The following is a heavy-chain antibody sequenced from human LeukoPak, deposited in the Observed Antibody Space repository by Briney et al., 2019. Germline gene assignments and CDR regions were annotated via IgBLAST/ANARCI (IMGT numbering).Heavy chain of an antibody. V-gene: IGHV4-39*01. CDR1: GASISSSSYY. CDR3: ARGARAGYNLEPFDY. D-gene: IGHD5-24*01. CDR2: TYYSGGN. Sequence: SETLSLTCTVSGASISSSSYYWGWIRQPPGKGLEWIGSTYYSGGNYFNPSLRSRLTISVDTSKNQFSLKLSSVTAADTAVYYCARGARAGYNLEPFDYWGQGTLVTVSS. J-gene: IGHJ4*02.